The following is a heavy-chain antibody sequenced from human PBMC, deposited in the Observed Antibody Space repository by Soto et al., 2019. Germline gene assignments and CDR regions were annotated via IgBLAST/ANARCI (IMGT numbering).Heavy chain of an antibody. CDR3: ARGAGIWPGHWDYYYYGMDV. D-gene: IGHD3-9*01. V-gene: IGHV3-21*01. Sequence: EVQLVESGGGLVKPGGSLRLSCAASGFTFSSYSMNWVRQAPGKGLEWVSSISSSSSYIYYADSVKGRFTISRDNAKNSLYLQMNSLRAEDTAVYYCARGAGIWPGHWDYYYYGMDVWGQGTTVTVSS. J-gene: IGHJ6*02. CDR1: GFTFSSYS. CDR2: ISSSSSYI.